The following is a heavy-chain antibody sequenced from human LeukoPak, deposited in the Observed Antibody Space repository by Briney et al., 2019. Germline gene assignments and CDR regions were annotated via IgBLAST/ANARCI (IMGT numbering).Heavy chain of an antibody. CDR1: GGSISSYY. J-gene: IGHJ6*03. V-gene: IGHV4-59*12. CDR3: ARDGVGAPRAFYYYYMDV. Sequence: SETLSLTCTVSGGSISSYYWSWIRQPPGKGLEWIGYIYYSGSTNYNPSLKSRVTISVDTSKNQFSLKLSSVTAADTAVYYCARDGVGAPRAFYYYYMDVWGKGTTVTVSS. CDR2: IYYSGST. D-gene: IGHD1-26*01.